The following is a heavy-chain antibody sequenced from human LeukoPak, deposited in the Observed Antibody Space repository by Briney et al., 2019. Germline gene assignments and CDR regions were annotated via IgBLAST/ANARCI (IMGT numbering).Heavy chain of an antibody. V-gene: IGHV5-51*01. CDR2: VYPGASDT. D-gene: IGHD3-22*01. CDR1: GYSFTSYW. CDR3: ARLARVVVTNFDY. J-gene: IGHJ4*02. Sequence: PGESLKISCKGSGYSFTSYWIGWVRQMPGKGLEWMGIVYPGASDTRYSPSFQGQVTISADKSISTAYLQWSSLKASDTAMYYCARLARVVVTNFDYWGQGTLVTVSS.